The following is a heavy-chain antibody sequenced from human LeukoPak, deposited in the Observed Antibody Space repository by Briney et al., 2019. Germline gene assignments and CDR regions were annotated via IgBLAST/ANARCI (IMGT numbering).Heavy chain of an antibody. D-gene: IGHD3-22*01. V-gene: IGHV2-70*11. CDR3: ARIIHNYYDSSGYYFDY. Sequence: SSPALVKPTQTLTLTCTFSGFSLSTSGMCVSWIRQPPGKALEWLARIDWDDDKYYSTSLKTRLTISKDTPKNQVVLTMTNMDPVDTATYYCARIIHNYYDSSGYYFDYWGQGTLVTVSS. CDR2: IDWDDDK. CDR1: GFSLSTSGMC. J-gene: IGHJ4*02.